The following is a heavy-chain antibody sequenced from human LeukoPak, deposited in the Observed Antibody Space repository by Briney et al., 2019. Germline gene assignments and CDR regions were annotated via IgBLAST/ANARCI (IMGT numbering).Heavy chain of an antibody. CDR1: GVSIISGGYY. D-gene: IGHD6-13*01. Sequence: PSETLSLTCTVSGVSIISGGYYWRWIRQHPGKGLEWIGYISNSGNTYYSPSLKSRLTISVDTSKNQFSLKLSSVTAADTAVYYCARDRGSSWYFDYWGQGTLVTVSS. V-gene: IGHV4-31*03. J-gene: IGHJ4*02. CDR3: ARDRGSSWYFDY. CDR2: ISNSGNT.